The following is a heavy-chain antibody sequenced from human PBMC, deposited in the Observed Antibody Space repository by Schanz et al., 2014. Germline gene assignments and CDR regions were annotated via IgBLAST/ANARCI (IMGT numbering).Heavy chain of an antibody. J-gene: IGHJ4*02. Sequence: DVQLLESGGGLVQPGGSLRLSCAASGFTFTNYAMSWVRQAPGKGLEWVSLISDSGDTAYYADSVKGRFTISRDNFKGALYLQMSSLRVEDTAVYYCAKSLESCPGGRCARGYFDYWGQGTLLTVSS. CDR1: GFTFTNYA. CDR3: AKSLESCPGGRCARGYFDY. V-gene: IGHV3-23*01. D-gene: IGHD2-8*02. CDR2: ISDSGDTA.